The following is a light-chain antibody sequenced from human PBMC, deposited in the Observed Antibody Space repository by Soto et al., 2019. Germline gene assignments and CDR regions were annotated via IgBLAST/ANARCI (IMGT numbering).Light chain of an antibody. Sequence: DIVMTQSPLFLPVTPGEPASISCRSSQSLLHSNGYNCLDWYLQKPGQSPQLLFYLGSSRASGVPDRFSGSGSGTVFTLKISRVEAEDVGVYYCMQALQTPITFDQGTRLEIK. CDR1: QSLLHSNGYNC. V-gene: IGKV2-28*01. J-gene: IGKJ5*01. CDR2: LGS. CDR3: MQALQTPIT.